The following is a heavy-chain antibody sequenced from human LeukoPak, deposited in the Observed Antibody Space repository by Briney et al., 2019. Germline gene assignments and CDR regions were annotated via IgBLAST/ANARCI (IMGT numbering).Heavy chain of an antibody. J-gene: IGHJ4*02. CDR1: GYTFTGYY. CDR2: INPNSGGT. Sequence: ASVKVSCKASGYTFTGYYMHWVRQAPGQGLEWMGWINPNSGGTNYAQKFQGRVTMTRDTSISTAYMGLSRLRSDDTAVYYCARLYSGYDNGNYWGQGTLVTVSS. D-gene: IGHD5-12*01. V-gene: IGHV1-2*02. CDR3: ARLYSGYDNGNY.